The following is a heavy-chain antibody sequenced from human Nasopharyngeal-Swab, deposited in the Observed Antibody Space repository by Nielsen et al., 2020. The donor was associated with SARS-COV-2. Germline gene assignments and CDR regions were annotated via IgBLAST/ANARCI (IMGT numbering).Heavy chain of an antibody. CDR1: GYTLTELS. J-gene: IGHJ4*02. Sequence: ASVTVSCKVSGYTLTELSMHWVRQAPAKGLEWMGGFDPEDGETIYAQKFQGRVTMTEDTSTDTAYMELSSLRSEDTAVYYCATVFSVTGDRGSLDYWGQGTLVTVSS. V-gene: IGHV1-24*01. D-gene: IGHD7-27*01. CDR3: ATVFSVTGDRGSLDY. CDR2: FDPEDGET.